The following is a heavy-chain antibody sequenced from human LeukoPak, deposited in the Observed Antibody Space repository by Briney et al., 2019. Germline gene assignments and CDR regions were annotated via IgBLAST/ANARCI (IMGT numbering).Heavy chain of an antibody. CDR1: GFIFSSYS. Sequence: PGGSLKLSCGASGFIFSSYSMNWVRQAPGKGLEWVASISSGSIYIYYADSLKGRFTVSRDNAKNSLYLQMNSLRAEDTAVYYCARGDTADLGRRGIPTCSDYWGQGTLVTVSS. CDR3: ARGDTADLGRRGIPTCSDY. V-gene: IGHV3-21*01. J-gene: IGHJ4*02. CDR2: ISSGSIYI. D-gene: IGHD5-18*01.